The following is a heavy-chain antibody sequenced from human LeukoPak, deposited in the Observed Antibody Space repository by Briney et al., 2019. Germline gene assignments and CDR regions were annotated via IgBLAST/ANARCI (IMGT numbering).Heavy chain of an antibody. J-gene: IGHJ6*03. Sequence: SETLSLTCTVSGGSISSYYWSWLRQPAGKGLGWIGRIYTSGSTNYNPSLKSRVTISVDTSKNQFSLKLSSVTAADTAVYYCARDNEEGRYPLHPSVGDYYYYMDVWGKGTTVTVSS. D-gene: IGHD3-9*01. CDR1: GGSISSYY. CDR3: ARDNEEGRYPLHPSVGDYYYYMDV. CDR2: IYTSGST. V-gene: IGHV4-4*07.